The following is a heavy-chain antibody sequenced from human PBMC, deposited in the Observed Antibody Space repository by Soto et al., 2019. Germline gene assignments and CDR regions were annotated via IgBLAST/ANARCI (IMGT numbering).Heavy chain of an antibody. D-gene: IGHD1-1*01. CDR2: MNPNSGNT. V-gene: IGHV1-8*01. CDR3: ATYRRGAGTGSSWFDS. J-gene: IGHJ5*01. Sequence: QVQLVQSGAEVKTPGASVKVSCKASGYTFTSYDINWVRQATGQGLEWMGWMNPNSGNTGYAQKFQGRITMTRDTSISTAYMEVTGLRSDDTAIYYCATYRRGAGTGSSWFDSWGQGTLVTVSS. CDR1: GYTFTSYD.